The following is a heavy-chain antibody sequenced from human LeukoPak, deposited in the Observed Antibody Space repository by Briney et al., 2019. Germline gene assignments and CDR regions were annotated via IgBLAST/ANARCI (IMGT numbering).Heavy chain of an antibody. J-gene: IGHJ5*02. Sequence: GGSLRLSCAASGFTFSSYAMHWVRQAPGKGLEWVAVISYDGSNKYYADSVKGRFTISRDNSKNTLYLQMNSLRAEDTAVYYCARARGAAAFHWSDPWGQGTLVTVSS. V-gene: IGHV3-30-3*01. D-gene: IGHD6-13*01. CDR3: ARARGAAAFHWSDP. CDR2: ISYDGSNK. CDR1: GFTFSSYA.